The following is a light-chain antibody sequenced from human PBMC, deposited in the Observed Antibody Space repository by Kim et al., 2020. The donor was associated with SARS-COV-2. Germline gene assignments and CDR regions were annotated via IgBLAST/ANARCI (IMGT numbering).Light chain of an antibody. CDR2: RNN. J-gene: IGLJ3*02. Sequence: QAGLTQPPSVSKGLRQTATLTCTGNSNIVGNQGAAWLQQHQGHPPKLLSYRNNNRPSGISERFSASRSGNTASLTITGLQPEDEADYYCSALDSSLSAHRGVFGGGTKVTVL. V-gene: IGLV10-54*02. CDR3: SALDSSLSAHRGV. CDR1: SNIVGNQG.